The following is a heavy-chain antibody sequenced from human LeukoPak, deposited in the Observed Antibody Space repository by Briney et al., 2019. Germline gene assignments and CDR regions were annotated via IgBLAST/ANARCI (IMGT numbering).Heavy chain of an antibody. Sequence: GGSLRLSCAASGFTFSGSAIHWVRQASGKGLEWVGRIRDKSNSYATAYAASVKGRFTISRDDSKNTAYLQMNSLKTEDTAVYYCTRQPNFDFWGQGTLVTVPS. J-gene: IGHJ4*02. CDR2: IRDKSNSYAT. V-gene: IGHV3-73*01. CDR1: GFTFSGSA. CDR3: TRQPNFDF.